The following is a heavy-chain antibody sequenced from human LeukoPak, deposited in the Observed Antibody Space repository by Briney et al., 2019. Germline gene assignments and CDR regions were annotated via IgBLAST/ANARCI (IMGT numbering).Heavy chain of an antibody. CDR3: TTDPYSIPGYFDY. D-gene: IGHD6-13*01. CDR1: GFTFSSYA. Sequence: GGSLRLFCAVSGFTFSSYAMHWVRQAPGKGLEWVGRIRSKTDGGTADYAAPVKGRFTISRDDSKNTLYLQMNSLKTEDTAVYYCTTDPYSIPGYFDYWGQGTLVTVSS. J-gene: IGHJ4*02. V-gene: IGHV3-15*01. CDR2: IRSKTDGGTA.